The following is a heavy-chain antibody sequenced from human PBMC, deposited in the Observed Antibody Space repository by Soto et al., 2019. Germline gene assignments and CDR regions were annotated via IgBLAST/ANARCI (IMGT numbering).Heavy chain of an antibody. CDR3: AREVVVGATAKFDR. CDR1: GFGVTESETY. D-gene: IGHD2-21*01. J-gene: IGHJ5*02. CDR2: FYRGGRR. V-gene: IGHV3-53*03. Sequence: EVQMVESGGGLIQPGGSLKLSCAVSGFGVTESETYVSWIRQAPGKGLEWVAAFYRGGRRNYAASVKGRFVISRDKSENSVFLQLNLERVEDTAVYYCAREVVVGATAKFDRWGQGTMVIVPP.